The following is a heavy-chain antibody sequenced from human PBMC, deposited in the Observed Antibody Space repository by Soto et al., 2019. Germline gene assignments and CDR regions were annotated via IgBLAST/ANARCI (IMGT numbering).Heavy chain of an antibody. Sequence: PSETLSLTCTVSGGSISSSSYYWGWIRQPPGKGLEWIGYIYYSGSTNYNPSLKSRVTISVDTSKNQFSLKLSSVTAADTAVYYCARENGLVSPGIDAFDIWGQGTMVTVSS. CDR2: IYYSGST. CDR1: GGSISSSSYY. V-gene: IGHV4-61*01. D-gene: IGHD6-19*01. CDR3: ARENGLVSPGIDAFDI. J-gene: IGHJ3*02.